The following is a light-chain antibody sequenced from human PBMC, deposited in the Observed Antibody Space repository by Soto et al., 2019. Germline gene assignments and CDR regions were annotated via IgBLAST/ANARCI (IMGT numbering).Light chain of an antibody. V-gene: IGKV3-11*01. Sequence: EIVLTQSPATLSLSPGERATLSCRASPSVSSYLAWYQQKPGQAPRLLIYDASNRATGIPARFSGSGSGTDFTLTIISLEPEDFAVYYCQQRSNWFFGQGTRLEIK. CDR3: QQRSNWF. CDR1: PSVSSY. CDR2: DAS. J-gene: IGKJ5*01.